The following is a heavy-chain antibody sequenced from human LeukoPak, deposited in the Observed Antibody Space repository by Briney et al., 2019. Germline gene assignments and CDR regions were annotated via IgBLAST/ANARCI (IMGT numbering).Heavy chain of an antibody. J-gene: IGHJ4*02. CDR1: GYTFTGYY. D-gene: IGHD2-2*01. CDR3: ARTKPPCSSCLLLDY. V-gene: IGHV1-2*02. CDR2: INPNSGGT. Sequence: ASVKGSCKASGYTFTGYYIHWLRQAPGQGVEWMGWINPNSGGTNYAQKFQGLVTMSRDTSITTAYMELNRLISDDTAVYFCARTKPPCSSCLLLDYWGQGTLVTVSS.